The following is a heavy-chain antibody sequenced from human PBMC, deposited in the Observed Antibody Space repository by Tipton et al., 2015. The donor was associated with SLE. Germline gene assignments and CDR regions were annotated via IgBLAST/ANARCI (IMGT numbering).Heavy chain of an antibody. CDR2: ISYDGSNK. V-gene: IGHV3-30*04. D-gene: IGHD3-22*01. Sequence: LGLSCAASGFTFSSYAMHWVRQAPGKGLEWVAVISYDGSNKYYADSVKGRFTISRDNSKNTLYLQMNSLRAEDTAVYYCARDPSDYDSSGYAYYYYGMDVWGQGP. J-gene: IGHJ6*02. CDR1: GFTFSSYA. CDR3: ARDPSDYDSSGYAYYYYGMDV.